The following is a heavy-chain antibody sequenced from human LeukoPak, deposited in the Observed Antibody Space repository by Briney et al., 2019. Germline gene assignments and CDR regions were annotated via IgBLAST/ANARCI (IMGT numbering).Heavy chain of an antibody. CDR1: GFTYSSYW. J-gene: IGHJ4*02. CDR3: ARDLAAEVDY. Sequence: GGPLRLSCAPSGFTYSSYWMLWVRQAPGKGREWVANIKQDGSEKLYVDSVKGRFTISRDNAKNSLYLQMNSLRAEDTAVYYCARDLAAEVDYWGQGTLVTVSS. V-gene: IGHV3-7*01. D-gene: IGHD6-13*01. CDR2: IKQDGSEK.